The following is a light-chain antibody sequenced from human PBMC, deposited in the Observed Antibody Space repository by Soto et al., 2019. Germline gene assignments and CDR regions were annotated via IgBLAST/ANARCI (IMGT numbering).Light chain of an antibody. CDR1: QGISSY. CDR2: AAS. V-gene: IGKV1-8*01. CDR3: QQYYSTLRT. Sequence: AIRMTQSPSSFSASTGDRVTITCRASQGISSYLAWYQQKPGKAPKLLIYAASTLQSGVPSRFSGSGSGTDFTLTISCLQSEDFATYYCQQYYSTLRTFGQGTKVEIK. J-gene: IGKJ1*01.